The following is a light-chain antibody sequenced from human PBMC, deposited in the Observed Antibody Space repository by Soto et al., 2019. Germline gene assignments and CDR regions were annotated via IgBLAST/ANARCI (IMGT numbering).Light chain of an antibody. CDR3: QQYGSSPYT. J-gene: IGKJ2*01. CDR2: GAS. Sequence: EIVLTQSPGTLSLSPGERATLSCRASQSVSSSYLAWYQQKPGQAPRLHIYGASSRATGIPDRFSGSGSGTDFSLTISRLEPEDFAVYYCQQYGSSPYTVGQGTKLEIK. V-gene: IGKV3-20*01. CDR1: QSVSSSY.